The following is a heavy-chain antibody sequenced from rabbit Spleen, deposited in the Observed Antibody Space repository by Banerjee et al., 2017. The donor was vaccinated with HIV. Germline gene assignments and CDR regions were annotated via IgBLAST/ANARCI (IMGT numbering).Heavy chain of an antibody. J-gene: IGHJ4*01. CDR3: TRDDGSGHYIDGYFNL. V-gene: IGHV1S40*01. Sequence: QSLEESGGDLVKPGASLTLTCTASGFSFSSSYWICWVRQAPGKGLEWIACMHTSGGGTYYANWAKGRFTISKTSSTTVTLQVTSLTAADTATYFCTRDDGSGHYIDGYFNLWGPGTLRHRL. CDR1: GFSFSSSYW. CDR2: MHTSGGGT. D-gene: IGHD1-1*01.